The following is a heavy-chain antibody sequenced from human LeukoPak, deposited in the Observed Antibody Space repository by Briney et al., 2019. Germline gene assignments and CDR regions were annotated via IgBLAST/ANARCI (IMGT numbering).Heavy chain of an antibody. Sequence: PGGSLRLSCAASGFTVSSNYMSWVRQAPGKGLEWVSVIYSGGSTYYADSVKGRFTISRDNSKNTLYLQMNSLRAEDTAVYYCARDPSGPPNWVFDPWGQGTLVTVSS. CDR3: ARDPSGPPNWVFDP. V-gene: IGHV3-53*01. D-gene: IGHD3-10*01. J-gene: IGHJ5*02. CDR2: IYSGGST. CDR1: GFTVSSNY.